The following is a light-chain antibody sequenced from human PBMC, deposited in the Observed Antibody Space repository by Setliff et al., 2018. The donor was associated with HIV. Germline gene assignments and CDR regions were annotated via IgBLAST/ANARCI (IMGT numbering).Light chain of an antibody. CDR3: SSYAVTNTLP. CDR2: EVS. CDR1: SSDVGGYSH. V-gene: IGLV2-14*01. J-gene: IGLJ1*01. Sequence: QSALTQPASVSGSPGQSITISCTGTSSDVGGYSHVSWYQQHPGKAPKLIIYEVSTRPSGVSNRFSGSKSGNTASLTISGLQAEDEADYYCSSYAVTNTLPFGTGTKVTVL.